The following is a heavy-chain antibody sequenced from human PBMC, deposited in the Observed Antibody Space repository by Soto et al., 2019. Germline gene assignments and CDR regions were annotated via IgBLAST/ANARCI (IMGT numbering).Heavy chain of an antibody. Sequence: PSETLSLTCAVYGGSFSGYYWSWIRQPPGKGLEWIGEINHSGSTNYNPSLKSRVTISVDTSKNQFSLKLSSVTAADTAVYYCAQPSVGATNDAFDIWGQGTMVTVSS. CDR3: AQPSVGATNDAFDI. J-gene: IGHJ3*02. CDR1: GGSFSGYY. D-gene: IGHD1-26*01. V-gene: IGHV4-34*01. CDR2: INHSGST.